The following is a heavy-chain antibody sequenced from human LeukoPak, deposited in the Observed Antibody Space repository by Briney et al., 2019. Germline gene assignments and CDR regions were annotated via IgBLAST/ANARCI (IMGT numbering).Heavy chain of an antibody. J-gene: IGHJ6*03. CDR3: ARAVNYYDTSAHDSYYYYYYMDV. D-gene: IGHD3-22*01. Sequence: SETLSLTCTVSGGSISSYYWSWIRQPPGNGLEWIGYIYYSASTNDNPSLKSRVTISVDTSKNQFSLKLSSVTAADTAVYYCARAVNYYDTSAHDSYYYYYYMDVWGKGTTVTVSS. CDR2: IYYSAST. V-gene: IGHV4-59*01. CDR1: GGSISSYY.